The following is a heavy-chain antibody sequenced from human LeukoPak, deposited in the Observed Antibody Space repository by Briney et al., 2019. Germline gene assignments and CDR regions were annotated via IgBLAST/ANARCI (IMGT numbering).Heavy chain of an antibody. CDR2: IYYSGNT. CDR3: ARHCSGGRCNSVFDY. CDR1: GGSISSYY. Sequence: SGTLSLTCTVSGGSISSYYWSWVRQPPGKGLEWIGYIYYSGNTNYNPSLKTRVTISVDTSKNQFSLKLSSVTAADTAVYYCARHCSGGRCNSVFDYWGQGILVTVSS. J-gene: IGHJ4*02. D-gene: IGHD2-15*01. V-gene: IGHV4-59*08.